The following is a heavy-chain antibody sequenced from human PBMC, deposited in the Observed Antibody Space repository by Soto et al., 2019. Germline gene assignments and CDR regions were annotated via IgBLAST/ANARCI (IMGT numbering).Heavy chain of an antibody. J-gene: IGHJ3*02. CDR3: ARAETYYDFWSGYYWAFDI. V-gene: IGHV4-61*01. CDR1: GGSVSSGSYY. Sequence: PSETLSLTCTASGGSVSSGSYYWSWIRQPPGKGLEWIGYIYYSGSTNYNPSLKSRVTISVDTSKNQFSLKLSSVTAADTAVYYCARAETYYDFWSGYYWAFDIWGQGTMVTVSS. D-gene: IGHD3-3*01. CDR2: IYYSGST.